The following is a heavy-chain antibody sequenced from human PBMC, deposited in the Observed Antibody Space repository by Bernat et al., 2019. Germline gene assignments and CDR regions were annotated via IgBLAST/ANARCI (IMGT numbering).Heavy chain of an antibody. CDR1: GFTFSSYG. J-gene: IGHJ3*02. V-gene: IGHV3-30*18. D-gene: IGHD7-27*01. CDR3: AKETNRGAVYTHAFDI. Sequence: QVQLVESGGGVVQPGRSLRLSCAASGFTFSSYGMHWVRQAPGKGLEWVAVISYDGSNKYYADSVKGQFTISRDNSKNTLYLQMNSLRAEDTAVYYCAKETNRGAVYTHAFDIWGQGTMVTVSS. CDR2: ISYDGSNK.